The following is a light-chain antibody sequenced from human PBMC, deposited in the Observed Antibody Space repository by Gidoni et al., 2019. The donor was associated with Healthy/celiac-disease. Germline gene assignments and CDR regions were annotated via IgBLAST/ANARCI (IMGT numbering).Light chain of an antibody. Sequence: EIVLTQSPGTLSLSPGERATLSCRASQSVSSSYLAWYQQKPGQAPRLLIYGASSRATGIPDRFSGSGSGTDFTLTISRLEPEDFAVYYCQQYGSSPPSTFGHXTKLEIK. CDR1: QSVSSSY. CDR2: GAS. J-gene: IGKJ2*01. V-gene: IGKV3-20*01. CDR3: QQYGSSPPST.